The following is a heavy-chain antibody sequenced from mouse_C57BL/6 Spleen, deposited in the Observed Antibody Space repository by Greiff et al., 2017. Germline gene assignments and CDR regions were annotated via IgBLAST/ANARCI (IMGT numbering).Heavy chain of an antibody. CDR1: GYTFTDYN. V-gene: IGHV1-18*01. CDR3: ARRVYDGYYYFDY. D-gene: IGHD2-3*01. J-gene: IGHJ2*01. Sequence: SGPELVKPGASVKIPCKASGYTFTDYNMDWVKQSHGKSLEWIGDINPNNGGTIYNQKFKGKATLTVDKSSSTAYMELRSLTSEDTAVYYCARRVYDGYYYFDYWGQGTTLTVSS. CDR2: INPNNGGT.